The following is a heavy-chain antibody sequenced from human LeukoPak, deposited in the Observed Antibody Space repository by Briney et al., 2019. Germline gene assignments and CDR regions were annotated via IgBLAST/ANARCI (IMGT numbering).Heavy chain of an antibody. CDR3: ARLSHDTTSE. CDR2: INPTTGGT. J-gene: IGHJ4*02. V-gene: IGHV1-2*02. CDR1: GYTFTRYR. D-gene: IGHD1-26*01. Sequence: ASVTVSCKTSGYTFTRYRMHWVRQAPGQGLEWMGWINPTTGGTNYAQHFQGRVSVTLDTSVSTAYMELSRLTFDDTALYYCARLSHDTTSEWGQGTPVTVSS.